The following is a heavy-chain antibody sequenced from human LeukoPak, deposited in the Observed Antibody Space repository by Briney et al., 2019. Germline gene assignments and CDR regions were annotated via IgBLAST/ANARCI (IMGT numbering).Heavy chain of an antibody. D-gene: IGHD3-22*01. V-gene: IGHV3-23*01. CDR3: ARDNNYDSSGYYYVGYFDY. J-gene: IGHJ4*02. CDR1: GFTFSSYA. Sequence: GGSLRLSCAASGFTFSSYAMSWVRQAPGKGLEWVSAISGSGGSTYYADSVKGRFTISRDNSKNTLYLQMNSLRAEDTAVYYCARDNNYDSSGYYYVGYFDYWGQGTLVTVSS. CDR2: ISGSGGST.